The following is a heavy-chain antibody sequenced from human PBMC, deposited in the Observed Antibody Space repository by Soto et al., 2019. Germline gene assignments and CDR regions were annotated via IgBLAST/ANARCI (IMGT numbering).Heavy chain of an antibody. V-gene: IGHV5-51*01. J-gene: IGHJ3*02. CDR1: GYSFTNYW. D-gene: IGHD1-1*01. CDR3: TRHPTLTEAFDI. Sequence: GESLKISCKGSGYSFTNYWIGWVRQMPGKGLEWMGIIFPGDSDTRYSPSFQGQVTISADKSISTAYLQWSSLQASDTAMFYRTRHPTLTEAFDICGQGTMVTVSS. CDR2: IFPGDSDT.